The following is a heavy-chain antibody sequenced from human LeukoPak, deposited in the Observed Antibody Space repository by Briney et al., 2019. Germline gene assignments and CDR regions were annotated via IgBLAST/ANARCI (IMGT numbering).Heavy chain of an antibody. J-gene: IGHJ5*02. CDR2: IYYSGST. V-gene: IGHV4-39*07. Sequence: PSETLSLTCTVSGGSISSSSYYWGWIRQPPGKGLEWIGSIYYSGSTYYNPSLKSRVTISVDTSKNQFSLKLSSVTAADTAVYXXXXXQYSXXXYPPITKSYRATRNWFDPWGQGTLVTVSS. CDR1: GGSISSSSYY. D-gene: IGHD6-13*01. CDR3: XXXQYSXXXYPPITKSYRATRNWFDP.